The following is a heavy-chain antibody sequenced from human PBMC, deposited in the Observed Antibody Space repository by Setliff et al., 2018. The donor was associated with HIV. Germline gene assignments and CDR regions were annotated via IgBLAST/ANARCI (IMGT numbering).Heavy chain of an antibody. CDR2: ISTYSDET. CDR3: ARDAQRWLQFSYFDY. V-gene: IGHV1-18*01. Sequence: GASVKVSCKPSGYTFTAYGLSWVRQAPGQGLEWMGWISTYSDETSYAQRLQGRVTMTTDTSTSTAYMELSSLRSEDTAVYYCARDAQRWLQFSYFDYWGQGTLVTVSS. D-gene: IGHD5-12*01. J-gene: IGHJ4*02. CDR1: GYTFTAYG.